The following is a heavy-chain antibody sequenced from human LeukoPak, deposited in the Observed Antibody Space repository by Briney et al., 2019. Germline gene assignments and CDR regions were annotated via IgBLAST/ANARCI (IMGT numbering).Heavy chain of an antibody. J-gene: IGHJ6*02. CDR1: GGSISSYY. CDR2: IYYGGST. D-gene: IGHD1-7*01. CDR3: ARDNWNYGSSMDV. Sequence: SETLSLTCTVSGGSISSYYWSWIRQPPGKGLEWIGYIYYGGSTNYNPSLKSRVTISVDTSKNQFSLKLSSVTAADTAVYYCARDNWNYGSSMDVWGQGTTVTVSS. V-gene: IGHV4-59*01.